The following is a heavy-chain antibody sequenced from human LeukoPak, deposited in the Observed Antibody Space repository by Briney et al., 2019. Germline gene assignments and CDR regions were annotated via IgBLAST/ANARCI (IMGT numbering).Heavy chain of an antibody. D-gene: IGHD4-23*01. CDR2: IYSGGST. J-gene: IGHJ3*02. CDR1: EFSVGSNY. Sequence: GGSLRLSCAASEFSVGSNYMTWVRQAPGKGLEWVSLIYSGGSTYYADSVKGRFTISRDNAKNSLFLQMNSLRAEDTAVYYCARDHRVATAAFDIWGQGTVVTVSS. V-gene: IGHV3-66*01. CDR3: ARDHRVATAAFDI.